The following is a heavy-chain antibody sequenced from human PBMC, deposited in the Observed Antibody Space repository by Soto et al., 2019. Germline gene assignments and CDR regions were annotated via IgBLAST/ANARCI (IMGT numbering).Heavy chain of an antibody. CDR1: GGSGGSFRGSD. CDR2: INHSGST. J-gene: IGHJ6*02. CDR3: ARGYGSVSYLGVGPRYYYYGMDV. V-gene: IGHV4-34*01. D-gene: IGHD3-10*01. Sequence: PSETLSLTCAVYGGSGGSFRGSDWSLIRQPPGKGLEWIGEINHSGSTNYNPSLKSRVTISVDTSKSQFSLKLSSVTAADTAVYYCARGYGSVSYLGVGPRYYYYGMDVWGQGTTVT.